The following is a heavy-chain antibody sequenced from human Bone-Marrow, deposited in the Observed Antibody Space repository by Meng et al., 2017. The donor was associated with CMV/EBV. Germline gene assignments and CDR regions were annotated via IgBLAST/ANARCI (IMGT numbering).Heavy chain of an antibody. Sequence: GGSLRLSCAASGFTFSSYGMHWVRQAPGKGLEWVAFIRYDGSNKYYADSVKGRFTISRDNSRNTLYLQMSSLRAEDTAVYYCARAGPCSSTSCYPPRYYGMDVWGQGTTVTVSS. CDR1: GFTFSSYG. CDR3: ARAGPCSSTSCYPPRYYGMDV. D-gene: IGHD2-2*01. CDR2: IRYDGSNK. J-gene: IGHJ6*02. V-gene: IGHV3-30*02.